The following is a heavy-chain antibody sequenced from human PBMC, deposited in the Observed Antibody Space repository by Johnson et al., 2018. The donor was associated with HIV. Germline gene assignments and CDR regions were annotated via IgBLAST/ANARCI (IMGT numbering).Heavy chain of an antibody. D-gene: IGHD2-21*02. V-gene: IGHV3-20*04. CDR3: ARDSAYCGGDCHDAFDI. CDR2: MNWNGGST. J-gene: IGHJ3*02. Sequence: VQLVESGGSVVRPGGSLRLSCAGSGFTFDDYGLSWVRQAPGKGLEWVAGMNWNGGSTGYADSVKGRYIISRDNAKRSLYLQMNSLRAEDTAVYYCARDSAYCGGDCHDAFDIWGQGTMVTVSS. CDR1: GFTFDDYG.